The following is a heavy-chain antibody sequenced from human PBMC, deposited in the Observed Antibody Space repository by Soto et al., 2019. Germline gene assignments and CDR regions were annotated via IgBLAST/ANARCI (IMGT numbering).Heavy chain of an antibody. CDR2: ISSSSDYT. D-gene: IGHD1-7*01. J-gene: IGHJ4*02. V-gene: IGHV3-11*06. CDR3: ASGGVRGTTSRCQVYN. Sequence: QVQVVESGGGLVKPGGSLRLSCAASGFTFSDYYMNWIRQAPGKGLEWVSYISSSSDYTKYADSVKGRFTISRDNAKSSLYLQMNSLRAEDTSLYYDASGGVRGTTSRCQVYNWGQGTLVTVSS. CDR1: GFTFSDYY.